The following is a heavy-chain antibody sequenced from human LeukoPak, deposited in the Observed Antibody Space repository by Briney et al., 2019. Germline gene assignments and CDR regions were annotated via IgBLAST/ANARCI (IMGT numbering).Heavy chain of an antibody. Sequence: PSETLSLTCTVSGGSISSYYWSWIRQPPGKGLEWIGYIYYSGSTNYNPSLKSRVTISVDTSKNQFSLKLSSVTAADTAVYYCARLSPYGGYHLDYWGQGTLVTVSS. CDR3: ARLSPYGGYHLDY. J-gene: IGHJ4*02. CDR2: IYYSGST. V-gene: IGHV4-59*08. CDR1: GGSISSYY. D-gene: IGHD5-12*01.